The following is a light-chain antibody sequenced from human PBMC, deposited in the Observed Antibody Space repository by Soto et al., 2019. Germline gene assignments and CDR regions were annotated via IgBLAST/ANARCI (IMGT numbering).Light chain of an antibody. Sequence: QSALTQPASVSGSPGQSITISCTGTSSDVGGYNSVSWYQQHPGKAPELMIYEVSNWPSGVSNRFSGSKSGNTASLTISGLQAEDEADYYCSSYTNINTRVFGGGTKLTVL. V-gene: IGLV2-14*01. J-gene: IGLJ3*02. CDR3: SSYTNINTRV. CDR1: SSDVGGYNS. CDR2: EVS.